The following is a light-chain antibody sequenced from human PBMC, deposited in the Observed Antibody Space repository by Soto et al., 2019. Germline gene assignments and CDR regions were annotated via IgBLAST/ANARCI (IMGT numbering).Light chain of an antibody. Sequence: DIQMTQSPSILSASVGDRVAITCRASESISNWLAWYQQKPGKAPKVLIYDASRLQSGVPERFSGSGSGTEFPLTINSLRADDIATYYCQQYKSYSYTFGPGTNLEI. CDR2: DAS. CDR3: QQYKSYSYT. J-gene: IGKJ2*01. CDR1: ESISNW. V-gene: IGKV1-5*01.